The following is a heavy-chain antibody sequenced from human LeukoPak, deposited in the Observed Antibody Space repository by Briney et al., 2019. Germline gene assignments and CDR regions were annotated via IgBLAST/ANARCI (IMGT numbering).Heavy chain of an antibody. J-gene: IGHJ4*02. CDR2: IYYSGST. CDR3: ARSPRYYDSSGPLVLFDY. V-gene: IGHV4-39*01. CDR1: GGSISSSSYY. Sequence: SETPSLTCTVSGGSISSSSYYWSWIRQPPGKGLEWIGSIYYSGSTYYNPSLKSRVAISVDTSKNQFSLRLNSLTAADTAVYYCARSPRYYDSSGPLVLFDYWGQGTLVTVSS. D-gene: IGHD3-22*01.